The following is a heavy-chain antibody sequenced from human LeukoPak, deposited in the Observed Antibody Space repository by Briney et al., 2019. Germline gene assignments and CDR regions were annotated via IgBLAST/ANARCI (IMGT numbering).Heavy chain of an antibody. CDR3: ARDVKYSSGLYYYYGMDV. Sequence: TGVSLRLYCAASGFTFSSYEMNWVRQAPGKGLEGVSYISSSGSTIYYAVSVKRQFTSSRDNVKNSLYLQMNSLSAEDTAVYYCARDVKYSSGLYYYYGMDVWGQGTTVTVSS. D-gene: IGHD6-19*01. CDR2: ISSSGSTI. V-gene: IGHV3-48*03. CDR1: GFTFSSYE. J-gene: IGHJ6*02.